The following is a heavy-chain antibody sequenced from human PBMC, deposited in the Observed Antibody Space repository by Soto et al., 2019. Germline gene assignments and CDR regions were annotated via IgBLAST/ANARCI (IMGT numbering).Heavy chain of an antibody. D-gene: IGHD2-15*01. Sequence: EVQLLESGGGLVQSGGSLTLSCAASGFPFSSYAMSWVRQAPGKGLEWVSSISDSGGSTYYADSVKGRFTISRDNSKNTLYLKLNSLRAEDTAVDYCAKGLYDEFNGDWFDPWGQGTLVTVSS. CDR1: GFPFSSYA. CDR2: ISDSGGST. CDR3: AKGLYDEFNGDWFDP. J-gene: IGHJ5*02. V-gene: IGHV3-23*01.